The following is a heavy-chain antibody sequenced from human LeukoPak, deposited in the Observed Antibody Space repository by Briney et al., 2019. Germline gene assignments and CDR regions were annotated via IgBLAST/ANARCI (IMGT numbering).Heavy chain of an antibody. Sequence: GGSLRLSCAASGFTFRNYAMNWVRQAPGKGLEWVSVISGSGGSTDYADSVKGRFTISRDNSKNTLYLQMNSLKTEDTAVYYCTRDNGYRGYVGAFDVWGQGTMVTVSS. CDR2: ISGSGGST. CDR3: TRDNGYRGYVGAFDV. CDR1: GFTFRNYA. D-gene: IGHD5-12*01. V-gene: IGHV3-23*01. J-gene: IGHJ3*01.